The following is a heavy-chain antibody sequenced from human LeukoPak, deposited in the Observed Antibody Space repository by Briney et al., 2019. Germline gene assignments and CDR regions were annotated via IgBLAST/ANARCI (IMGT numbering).Heavy chain of an antibody. CDR1: GFTFSSYG. CDR2: ISGRGGST. Sequence: SGGSLRLSCAASGFTFSSYGMSWVRQAPGKGLEWVSAISGRGGSTYYADSVKGRFTISREDSKNTLYLQLNSLRAEDTALYYCATNSGWYGVSWGQGTLVTVSS. D-gene: IGHD6-19*01. V-gene: IGHV3-23*01. J-gene: IGHJ4*02. CDR3: ATNSGWYGVS.